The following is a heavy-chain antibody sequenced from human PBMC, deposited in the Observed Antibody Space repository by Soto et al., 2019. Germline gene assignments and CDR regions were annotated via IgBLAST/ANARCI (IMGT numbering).Heavy chain of an antibody. CDR1: GGSFIVYY. V-gene: IGHV4-34*01. D-gene: IGHD3-16*02. J-gene: IGHJ4*02. CDR3: ARAKYDYVWGSYRPAFDY. CDR2: INHSGST. Sequence: SETLSLTCAVYGGSFIVYYWSWIRQPPGKGLEWIGEINHSGSTNYNPSLKSRVTISVDTSKNQFSLKLSSVTAADTAVYYCARAKYDYVWGSYRPAFDYWGQGTLVTVSS.